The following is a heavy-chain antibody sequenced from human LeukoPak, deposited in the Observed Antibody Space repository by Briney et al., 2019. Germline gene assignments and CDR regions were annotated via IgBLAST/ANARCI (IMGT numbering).Heavy chain of an antibody. CDR1: GYTFTGYY. D-gene: IGHD6-6*01. Sequence: ASVKVSCKASGYTFTGYYVHWVRQAPGQGLEWMGRINSNSGGTNYAQKFQGRVTMTRDTSISTAYMEMTSLRFDDTAVYYCARARQYSSSSLDYWGQGTQVTVSS. CDR2: INSNSGGT. CDR3: ARARQYSSSSLDY. J-gene: IGHJ4*02. V-gene: IGHV1-2*06.